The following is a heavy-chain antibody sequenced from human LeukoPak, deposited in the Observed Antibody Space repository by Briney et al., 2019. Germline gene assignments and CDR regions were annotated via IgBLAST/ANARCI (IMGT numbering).Heavy chain of an antibody. CDR3: ARGHRGQGYSYGSTFDY. D-gene: IGHD5-18*01. J-gene: IGHJ4*02. V-gene: IGHV4-31*03. CDR2: IYYSGST. Sequence: PSETLSLTCTVSGGSISSGGYYWSWIRQHPGKGLEWIGYIYYSGSTYYNPSLKSRVTISVDTSKNQFSLKLSSVTAADTAVYYCARGHRGQGYSYGSTFDYWGQGTLVTVSS. CDR1: GGSISSGGYY.